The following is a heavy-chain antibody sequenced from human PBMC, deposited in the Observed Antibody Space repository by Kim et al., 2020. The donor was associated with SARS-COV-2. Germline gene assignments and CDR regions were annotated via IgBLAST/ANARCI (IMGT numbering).Heavy chain of an antibody. D-gene: IGHD3-16*01. CDR3: AKVGYDYVWAAMDV. CDR1: GITFSSYA. CDR2: ISGSGAGT. J-gene: IGHJ6*03. V-gene: IGHV3-23*01. Sequence: GGSLRLSCAASGITFSSYAMSWVRQAPGKGLEWVSGISGSGAGTYYADSVKGRFTISRDNSKNTLYLQMNSLRADDTAVYYCAKVGYDYVWAAMDVWCKG.